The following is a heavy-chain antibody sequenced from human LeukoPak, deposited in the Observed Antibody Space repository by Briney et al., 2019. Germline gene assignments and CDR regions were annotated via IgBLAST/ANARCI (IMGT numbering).Heavy chain of an antibody. V-gene: IGHV3-23*01. CDR3: AKPRSGYNYLEYFDY. CDR1: GFTFSSYG. CDR2: ISGSGGST. J-gene: IGHJ4*02. Sequence: PGGSLRLSCAASGFTFSSYGMSWVRQAPGKGLEWVSAISGSGGSTYYADSVKGRFTISRDNSKNTLYLQMNSLRAEDTAVYYCAKPRSGYNYLEYFDYWGQGTLVTVSS. D-gene: IGHD5-24*01.